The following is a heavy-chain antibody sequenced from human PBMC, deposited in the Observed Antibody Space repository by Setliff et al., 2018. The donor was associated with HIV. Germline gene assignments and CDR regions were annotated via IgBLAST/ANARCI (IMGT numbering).Heavy chain of an antibody. Sequence: SETLSLTCAVYGESFSGYQWNWIRQTPGKGLEWIGEINHSGTTNYNPSLKSRVIISLDTSKNQLSLKLKSVTAADTAVYYCARDLRDGFEEWFSTLDDGMDVWGQGTTVTVSS. V-gene: IGHV4-34*01. J-gene: IGHJ6*02. CDR3: ARDLRDGFEEWFSTLDDGMDV. CDR1: GESFSGYQ. D-gene: IGHD3-3*01. CDR2: INHSGTT.